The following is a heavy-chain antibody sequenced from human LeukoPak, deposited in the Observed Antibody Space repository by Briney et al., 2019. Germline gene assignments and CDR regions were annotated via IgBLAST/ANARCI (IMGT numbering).Heavy chain of an antibody. J-gene: IGHJ6*03. V-gene: IGHV3-23*01. D-gene: IGHD5-24*01. CDR3: AKGGAATMRDGYNYYYYYMEV. CDR1: GINFTSHA. Sequence: GGSLRLSCAASGINFTSHAMSWVRQAPGKGLEWVSLISGSGGHTFYGDSVKGRFTISRDNSKDTFYLQMNSLRAEDTAVYYCAKGGAATMRDGYNYYYYYMEVRGRGTTVTVSS. CDR2: ISGSGGHT.